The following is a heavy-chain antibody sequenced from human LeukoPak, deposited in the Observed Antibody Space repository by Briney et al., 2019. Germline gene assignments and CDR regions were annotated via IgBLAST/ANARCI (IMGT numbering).Heavy chain of an antibody. Sequence: SETLSLTCTVSGGSISSSSYYWGWIRQPPGKGLEWIGSIYYSGSTYYNPSLKSRVTISVDTSKNQFSLKLSSVTAADTAVYYCARSKIAVAGSYFDYWGQGTLVTVSS. CDR3: ARSKIAVAGSYFDY. V-gene: IGHV4-39*07. J-gene: IGHJ4*02. CDR2: IYYSGST. CDR1: GGSISSSSYY. D-gene: IGHD6-19*01.